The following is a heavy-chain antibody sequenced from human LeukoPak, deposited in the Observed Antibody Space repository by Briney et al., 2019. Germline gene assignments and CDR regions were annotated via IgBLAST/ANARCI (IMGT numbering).Heavy chain of an antibody. D-gene: IGHD6-13*01. V-gene: IGHV3-30*02. J-gene: IGHJ4*02. CDR1: GFTVSGNY. CDR2: IRYDGSNK. CDR3: AKVEYTTSWYGVGSLDY. Sequence: GSLRLSCAASGFTVSGNYMSWVRQAPGKGLGWVAFIRYDGSNKYYADSVKGRFTISRDNSKDTLYLQMNSLRAEDTAVYYCAKVEYTTSWYGVGSLDYWGQGTLVTVSS.